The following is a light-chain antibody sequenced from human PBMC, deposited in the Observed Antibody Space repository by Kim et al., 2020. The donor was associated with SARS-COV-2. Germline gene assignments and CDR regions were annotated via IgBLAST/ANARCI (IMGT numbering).Light chain of an antibody. CDR2: DVS. CDR1: SNDIGSYKF. Sequence: QSALTQPRSVSGSPGQSVTISCTGTSNDIGSYKFVSWYQQHQGKAPKLIIFDVSERSTGVPDRFSGSQSANTASLTISGLQPEDESDYYCCSYAGSYTFVFGGGTQLTVL. J-gene: IGLJ3*02. V-gene: IGLV2-11*01. CDR3: CSYAGSYTFV.